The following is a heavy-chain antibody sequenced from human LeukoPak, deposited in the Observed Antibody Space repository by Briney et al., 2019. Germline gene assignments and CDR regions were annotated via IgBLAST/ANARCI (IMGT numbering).Heavy chain of an antibody. CDR2: MNPNSGNT. CDR1: GYIFTTYD. Sequence: ASVKVSCKASGYIFTTYDINWVRQATGQGLEWMGWMNPNSGNTGYAQKFQGRVTITRDTSQSTAYMELSGLRSEDTAVYYCAKDRWELLRGFDYWGQGTLVTVSS. D-gene: IGHD1-26*01. CDR3: AKDRWELLRGFDY. V-gene: IGHV1-8*03. J-gene: IGHJ4*02.